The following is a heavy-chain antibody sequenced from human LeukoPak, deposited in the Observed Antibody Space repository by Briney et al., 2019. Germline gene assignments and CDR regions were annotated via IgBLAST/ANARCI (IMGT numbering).Heavy chain of an antibody. CDR3: AQSIAVPSIPTFDV. V-gene: IGHV1-2*02. CDR1: GYTFRGHN. CDR2: INPNNGGT. D-gene: IGHD6-19*01. J-gene: IGHJ3*01. Sequence: GASVKVSCKASGYTFRGHNIHWMRQAPGHGLEWVGWINPNNGGTNYAQKFQGRVTMTRDTSAGTVYMDLSSLRSDDTAVYYCAQSIAVPSIPTFDVWGQGTVVSVSS.